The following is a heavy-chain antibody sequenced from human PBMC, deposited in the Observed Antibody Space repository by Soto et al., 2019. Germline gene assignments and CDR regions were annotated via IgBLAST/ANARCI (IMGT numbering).Heavy chain of an antibody. Sequence: SETLSLSCTVCGASVRGGSYYWTWIRQPPGRGREWIGYIYYSGSTNYNSSLKSRVTISVDTSKNQFSLKLTAVTAADTAVYYCARDRGYYDSSGYLKAFDIWGQGTMVT. CDR1: GASVRGGSYY. D-gene: IGHD3-22*01. CDR2: IYYSGST. J-gene: IGHJ3*02. V-gene: IGHV4-61*01. CDR3: ARDRGYYDSSGYLKAFDI.